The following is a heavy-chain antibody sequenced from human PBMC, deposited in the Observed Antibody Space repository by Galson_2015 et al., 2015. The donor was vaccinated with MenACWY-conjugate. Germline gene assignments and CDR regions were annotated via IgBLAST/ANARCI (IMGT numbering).Heavy chain of an antibody. Sequence: SLRLSCAASGFTFSSYSMNWVRQAPGKGLEWVSYISSSSSTIYYADSVKGRFTISRDNAKNSLYLQMNSLRAEDTAVYYCARDHTGIAVAGPWGQGTMVTVSS. D-gene: IGHD6-19*01. V-gene: IGHV3-48*04. CDR3: ARDHTGIAVAGP. J-gene: IGHJ3*01. CDR2: ISSSSSTI. CDR1: GFTFSSYS.